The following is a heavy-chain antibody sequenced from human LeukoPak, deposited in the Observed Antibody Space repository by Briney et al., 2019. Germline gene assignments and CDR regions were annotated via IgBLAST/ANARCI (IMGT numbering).Heavy chain of an antibody. J-gene: IGHJ4*02. D-gene: IGHD6-6*01. Sequence: SVKVSCKASGGTFSSYAISWVRQAPGQGLEWMGGIIPIFGTANYAQKFQGRVTITADKSTSTAYMELSSLRSGDTAVYYCARDPTRGSSSAFDYWGQGTLVTVSS. V-gene: IGHV1-69*06. CDR1: GGTFSSYA. CDR3: ARDPTRGSSSAFDY. CDR2: IIPIFGTA.